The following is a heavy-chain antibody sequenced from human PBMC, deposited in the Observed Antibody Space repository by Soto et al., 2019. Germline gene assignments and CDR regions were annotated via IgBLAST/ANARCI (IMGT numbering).Heavy chain of an antibody. V-gene: IGHV3-23*01. CDR3: AKDEHPSSDY. CDR1: GFTFSSYA. Sequence: GASLTLSCASSGFTFSSYAMRWVRQAPGKGLERVSATSGSGGITYYADSVNGRFTISRDKSKNTLYLHMNSLRAEDTAVYYCAKDEHPSSDYWGQGTPVTVAS. D-gene: IGHD6-6*01. CDR2: TSGSGGIT. J-gene: IGHJ4*02.